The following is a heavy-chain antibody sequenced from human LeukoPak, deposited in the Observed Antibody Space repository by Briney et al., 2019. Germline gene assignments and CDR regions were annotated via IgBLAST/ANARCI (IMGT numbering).Heavy chain of an antibody. CDR1: GFTFSNYG. CDR3: ARGYGSGSFYYYYMDV. D-gene: IGHD3-10*01. Sequence: GGSLRLSCAASGFTFSNYGMHWVRQAPGKGLEWVSSISSSSSYIYYADSVKGRFTISRDNAKNSLYLQMNSLRAEDTAVYYCARGYGSGSFYYYYMDVWGKGTTVTVSS. V-gene: IGHV3-21*01. J-gene: IGHJ6*03. CDR2: ISSSSSYI.